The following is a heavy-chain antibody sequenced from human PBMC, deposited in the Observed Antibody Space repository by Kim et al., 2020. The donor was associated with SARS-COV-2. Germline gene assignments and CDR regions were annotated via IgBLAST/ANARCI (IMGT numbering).Heavy chain of an antibody. V-gene: IGHV5-51*01. CDR1: GYSFTSYW. J-gene: IGHJ2*01. CDR2: IYPGDSDT. CDR3: ARLMGGDYSARGWYFDL. D-gene: IGHD4-17*01. Sequence: GESLKISCKGSGYSFTSYWIGWVRQMPGKGLEWMGIIYPGDSDTRYSPSFQGQVTISADKSISTAYLQWSSLKASDTAMYYCARLMGGDYSARGWYFDLWGRGTLVTVSS.